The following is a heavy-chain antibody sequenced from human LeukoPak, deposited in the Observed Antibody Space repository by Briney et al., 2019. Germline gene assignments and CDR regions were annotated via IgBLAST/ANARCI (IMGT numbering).Heavy chain of an antibody. CDR1: GFTFSSYS. V-gene: IGHV3-48*01. J-gene: IGHJ3*02. CDR3: ARALTGIRGAFDI. CDR2: IVSSSSII. D-gene: IGHD7-27*01. Sequence: AGGSLRLSCAASGFTFSSYSLNWVRQAPGKGLEWISFIVSSSSIIYYGASAKGRFTISRDNAKQSLYLQMNSLRVEDTAVYYCARALTGIRGAFDIWGQGTVVTVSS.